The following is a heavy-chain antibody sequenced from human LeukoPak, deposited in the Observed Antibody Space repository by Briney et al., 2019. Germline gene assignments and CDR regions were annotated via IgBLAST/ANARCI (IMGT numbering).Heavy chain of an antibody. J-gene: IGHJ4*02. Sequence: SETLSLTCTVSSGSISGHYWAWIRQPAGKGLEYTGRIYSSGATNYNPSLRSRVTTSVETPKNQISLRLSSVTAADTAVYYCARVQLWIGGISRAYYFDLWGQGALVTVSS. CDR2: IYSSGAT. V-gene: IGHV4-4*07. CDR1: SGSISGHY. D-gene: IGHD3-10*01. CDR3: ARVQLWIGGISRAYYFDL.